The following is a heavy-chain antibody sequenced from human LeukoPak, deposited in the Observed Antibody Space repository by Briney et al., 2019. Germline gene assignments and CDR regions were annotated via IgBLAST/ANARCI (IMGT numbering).Heavy chain of an antibody. CDR3: AKTPREFYYDSSGWSWFDP. Sequence: GGSLRLSCAASGFTFSSNAMSWVRHAPGKGLEWVSAISGSGGTTYYADSVKGRFTISRDNSKNTLYLQMNSLRAEDTAIYYCAKTPREFYYDSSGWSWFDPWGQGTLVTVSS. J-gene: IGHJ5*02. CDR2: ISGSGGTT. V-gene: IGHV3-23*01. D-gene: IGHD3-22*01. CDR1: GFTFSSNA.